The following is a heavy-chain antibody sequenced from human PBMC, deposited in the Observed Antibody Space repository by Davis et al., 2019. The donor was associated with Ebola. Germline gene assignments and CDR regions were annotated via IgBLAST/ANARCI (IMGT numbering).Heavy chain of an antibody. J-gene: IGHJ5*02. Sequence: GESLKISCAASGFTFSTYGMHWVRQAPGKGLEWVAIIWYDGSKKYYGDSVRGRFAISRDNSKNTLYLQMNSLRAEDTAVYYCARGRNWFDPWGQGTLVTVSS. V-gene: IGHV3-30*02. CDR2: IWYDGSKK. CDR3: ARGRNWFDP. CDR1: GFTFSTYG.